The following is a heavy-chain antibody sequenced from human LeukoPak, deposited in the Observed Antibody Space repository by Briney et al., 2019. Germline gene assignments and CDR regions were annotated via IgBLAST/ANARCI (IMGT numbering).Heavy chain of an antibody. J-gene: IGHJ3*02. CDR2: INPADSDT. Sequence: GESLKISCKGSGYIFTHYWIGWVRQMPGKGLEWMGIINPADSDTSYSPSFQGQVLISADKSISTAYLHWGSPKASDTAMYFCARRRSSTSDAVDIWGQGTMVTVS. CDR1: GYIFTHYW. CDR3: ARRRSSTSDAVDI. V-gene: IGHV5-51*01.